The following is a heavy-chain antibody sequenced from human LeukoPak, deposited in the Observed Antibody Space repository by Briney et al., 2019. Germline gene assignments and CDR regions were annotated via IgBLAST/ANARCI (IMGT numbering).Heavy chain of an antibody. V-gene: IGHV4-61*02. CDR2: IYTSGST. CDR1: GGSISSGTYY. Sequence: SQTLSLTCTVSGGSISSGTYYWSWIRQPAGKGLEWIGRIYTSGSTNYNPSLKSRVTISVDTSKNQFSLKLSSMTAADTAVYYCARPCGGDCYGAFDIWGQGTMVTVSS. CDR3: ARPCGGDCYGAFDI. J-gene: IGHJ3*02. D-gene: IGHD2-21*02.